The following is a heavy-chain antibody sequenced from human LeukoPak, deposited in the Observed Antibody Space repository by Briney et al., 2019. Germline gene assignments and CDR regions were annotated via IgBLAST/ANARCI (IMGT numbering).Heavy chain of an antibody. V-gene: IGHV3-23*01. CDR1: GFTFSSYA. CDR3: AKARYCSGGSCYPPQYYFDY. Sequence: PGGSLRLSCAASGFTFSSYAMSWVRQAPGKGLEWVSAISGSGGSTYYADSVKGRFTISRDNSKNTLYLQMNSLRAEDTAVYYCAKARYCSGGSCYPPQYYFDYWGQGTLVTVSS. D-gene: IGHD2-15*01. J-gene: IGHJ4*02. CDR2: ISGSGGST.